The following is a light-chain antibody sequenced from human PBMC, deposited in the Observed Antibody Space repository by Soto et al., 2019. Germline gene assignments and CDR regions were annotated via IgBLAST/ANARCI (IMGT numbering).Light chain of an antibody. J-gene: IGKJ1*01. CDR2: GEX. V-gene: IGKV3-15*01. Sequence: EIVMKKSPATLSLSRGKRATFSXRASNSLSSNLSWFQQKPGQXTRILXXGEXIRATGIPARFIGSGSGREFTLNISSMQSVYFLWYYCQHYNKLPTWTFGQGTKVDIK. CDR3: QHYNKLPTWT. CDR1: NSLSSN.